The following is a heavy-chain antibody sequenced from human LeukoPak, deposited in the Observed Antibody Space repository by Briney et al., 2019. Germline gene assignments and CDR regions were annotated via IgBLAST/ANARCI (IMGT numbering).Heavy chain of an antibody. Sequence: SETLSLTCTVSGGSISSYYWSWIRQPPGKGLEWIGYIYYSGSTNYNPSLKSRVTISVDTSKNQFSLKLSSVTAADTAVYYCATGRDSTVVTGAFDYWGQGTLVTVSS. CDR1: GGSISSYY. CDR3: ATGRDSTVVTGAFDY. J-gene: IGHJ4*02. CDR2: IYYSGST. V-gene: IGHV4-59*01. D-gene: IGHD4-23*01.